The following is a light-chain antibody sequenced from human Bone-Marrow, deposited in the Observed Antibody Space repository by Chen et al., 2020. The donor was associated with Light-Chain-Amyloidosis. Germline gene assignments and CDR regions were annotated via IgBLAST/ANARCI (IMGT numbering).Light chain of an antibody. CDR3: QQYYSAPFT. J-gene: IGKJ3*01. V-gene: IGKV4-1*01. Sequence: DLVMTQSPDSLAVSLGERATINCKSSQSVLYSSNNKNYLAWYQQKPGQPPKLLISWASTRESGVPDRFTGSGSGTDFTLTINSLQAEDVAVYYCQQYYSAPFTFGPGTKVNIK. CDR1: QSVLYSSNNKNY. CDR2: WAS.